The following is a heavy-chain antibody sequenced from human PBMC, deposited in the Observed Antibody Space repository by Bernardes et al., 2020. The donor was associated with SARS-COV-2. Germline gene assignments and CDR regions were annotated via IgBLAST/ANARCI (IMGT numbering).Heavy chain of an antibody. V-gene: IGHV4-59*01. J-gene: IGHJ4*02. CDR2: IYYTGST. CDR3: VRYLRNGDYVLDS. CDR1: GGSINNNY. Sequence: SETLSLTCTVSGGSINNNYWSWIRQPPEKELEWIGYIYYTGSTNYNPSLKSRVTMSVDTSKNQFSLRLSSVTAADTAIYYCVRYLRNGDYVLDSWGQGTLVTVSS. D-gene: IGHD2-21*02.